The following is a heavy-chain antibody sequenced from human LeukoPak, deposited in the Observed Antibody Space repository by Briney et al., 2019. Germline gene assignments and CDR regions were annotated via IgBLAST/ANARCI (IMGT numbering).Heavy chain of an antibody. CDR2: IYYSGST. CDR1: GGSISSYY. V-gene: IGHV4-59*08. CDR3: ARQNRYYYGMDV. Sequence: SETLSLTCTVSGGSISSYYWRWIRQPPGKGLEWIGYIYYSGSTNYNPSLKSRVTISVDTSKNQFSLKLSSVPAADTAVYYCARQNRYYYGMDVWGQGTTVTVSS. J-gene: IGHJ6*02.